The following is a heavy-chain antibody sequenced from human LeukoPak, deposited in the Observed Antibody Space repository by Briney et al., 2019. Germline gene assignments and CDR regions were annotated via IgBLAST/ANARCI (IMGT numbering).Heavy chain of an antibody. Sequence: PGGSLRLSCVASEFTFGSFAMSWVRQAPGKGLEWVSYIRGGGAGALYADSVKGRFTVSRDNSRSTLYLQMNSLRVEDTAVYYCAKCAQSYGNDAFDLWGPGTMVTVSS. J-gene: IGHJ3*01. CDR2: IRGGGAGA. V-gene: IGHV3-23*01. CDR3: AKCAQSYGNDAFDL. CDR1: EFTFGSFA. D-gene: IGHD5-18*01.